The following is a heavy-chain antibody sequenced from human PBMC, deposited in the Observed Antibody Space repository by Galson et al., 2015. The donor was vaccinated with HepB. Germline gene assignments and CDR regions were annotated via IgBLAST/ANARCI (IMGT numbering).Heavy chain of an antibody. V-gene: IGHV3-53*01. CDR2: IYIGGTT. CDR1: GFTVSSNY. D-gene: IGHD6-13*01. J-gene: IGHJ4*02. Sequence: SLRLSCAASGFTVSSNYMSWVRQAPGKGLEWVSVIYIGGTTNYADSVKGRSTISRDNSKNTLYLQMNNLRAEDTAVYYCARDLRTQQLVDYWGQGTLVTVSS. CDR3: ARDLRTQQLVDY.